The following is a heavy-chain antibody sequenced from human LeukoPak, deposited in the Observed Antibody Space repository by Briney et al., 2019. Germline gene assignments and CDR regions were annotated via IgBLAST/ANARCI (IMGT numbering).Heavy chain of an antibody. D-gene: IGHD6-13*01. Sequence: TSETLSLTCTVSGGSISSSSYYWGWIRQPPGKGLEWIGSIYYSGSTYYNPSLKSRVTISVDTSKNQFSLKLSSVTAADTAVYYCARLSSSSWLIYWGQGTLVTVSS. V-gene: IGHV4-39*01. CDR2: IYYSGST. J-gene: IGHJ4*02. CDR1: GGSISSSSYY. CDR3: ARLSSSSWLIY.